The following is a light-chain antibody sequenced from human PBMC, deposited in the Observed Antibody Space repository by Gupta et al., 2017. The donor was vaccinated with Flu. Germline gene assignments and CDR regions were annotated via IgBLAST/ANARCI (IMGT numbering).Light chain of an antibody. J-gene: IGLJ3*02. CDR1: SSDVGSYNL. V-gene: IGLV2-23*01. CDR2: EGS. CDR3: CSCAGSFRV. Sequence: QSALTQPASVFGAPGQSITIPRTVTSSDVGSYNLVSWYQQHPGKAPKLMICEGSKRPSGVSNRFSGSKSGNTASLTISVLQAEDEADYCCCSCAGSFRVFGGGTKLTVL.